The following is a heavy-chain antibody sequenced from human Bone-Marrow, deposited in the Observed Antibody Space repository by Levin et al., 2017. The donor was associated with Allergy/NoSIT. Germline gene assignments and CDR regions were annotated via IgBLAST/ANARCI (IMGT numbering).Heavy chain of an antibody. V-gene: IGHV3-30*04. CDR1: GFTFTSYA. J-gene: IGHJ3*02. CDR3: ATQRQRTYYDFWSGYSEDAFDI. CDR2: ISYDGSNK. D-gene: IGHD3-3*01. Sequence: GGSLRLSCAASGFTFTSYAMHWVRQAPGKGLEWVAVISYDGSNKYYADSVKGRFTISRDNSKNTLYLQMNSLRAEDTAVYYCATQRQRTYYDFWSGYSEDAFDIWGQGTMVTVSS.